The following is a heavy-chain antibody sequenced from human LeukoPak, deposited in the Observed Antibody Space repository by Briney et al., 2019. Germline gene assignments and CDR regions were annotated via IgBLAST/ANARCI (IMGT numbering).Heavy chain of an antibody. V-gene: IGHV3-48*02. CDR1: RFTFSSYS. J-gene: IGHJ5*02. CDR3: ARLTTVTTNWFDP. Sequence: GGSLRLSRAASRFTFSSYSMNWVRQAPGKGLEWVSYISSGSSTIYYADSVKGRFTISRDNAKNSLYLQMNSLRDEDTAVYYCARLTTVTTNWFDPWGQGTLVTVSS. CDR2: ISSGSSTI. D-gene: IGHD4-17*01.